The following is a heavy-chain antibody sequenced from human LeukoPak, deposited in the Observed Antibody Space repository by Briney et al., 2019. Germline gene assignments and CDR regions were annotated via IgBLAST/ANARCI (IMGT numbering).Heavy chain of an antibody. J-gene: IGHJ3*02. CDR1: GGSVSSSTYF. D-gene: IGHD6-6*01. V-gene: IGHV4-39*07. Sequence: PSETLSLTCTASGGSVSSSTYFWGWVRQSPGKGLEWIGYISNSGSMYYNPSLQTRVTMSVDTSKTQFSLRLTSVTAADTAVYYCAGGEYSRSLGAFDIWGQGTMVTVSS. CDR2: ISNSGSM. CDR3: AGGEYSRSLGAFDI.